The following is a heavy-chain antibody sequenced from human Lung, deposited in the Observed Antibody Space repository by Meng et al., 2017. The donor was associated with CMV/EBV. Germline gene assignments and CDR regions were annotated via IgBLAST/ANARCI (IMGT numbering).Heavy chain of an antibody. Sequence: GSLRLXCVVSGGSISSSKWWSWVRQPPGKGLEWIGAIHHSGTTNYNTSLKSRVTMSVDRSKNHFSLSLTCVTAADTAVYFCARADSSYFDVSAYYPDAFDIWXQGTVVTVSS. V-gene: IGHV4-4*01. CDR2: IHHSGTT. D-gene: IGHD3-22*01. J-gene: IGHJ3*02. CDR1: GGSISSSKW. CDR3: ARADSSYFDVSAYYPDAFDI.